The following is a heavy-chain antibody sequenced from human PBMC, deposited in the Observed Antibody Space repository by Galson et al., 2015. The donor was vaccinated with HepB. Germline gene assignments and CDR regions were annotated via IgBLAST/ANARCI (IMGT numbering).Heavy chain of an antibody. CDR3: ARDLVGGNYYGLDG. CDR1: GFTLDDHS. J-gene: IGHJ6*02. Sequence: SLRLSCAASGFTLDDHSMHWVRQGPGKGLEWVSAISWNSHTITYADSVKGRFTISRDNAKNSLFLQMNSLRPEDTAMYYCARDLVGGNYYGLDGWGQGTTVTVSS. D-gene: IGHD6-19*01. CDR2: ISWNSHTI. V-gene: IGHV3-9*01.